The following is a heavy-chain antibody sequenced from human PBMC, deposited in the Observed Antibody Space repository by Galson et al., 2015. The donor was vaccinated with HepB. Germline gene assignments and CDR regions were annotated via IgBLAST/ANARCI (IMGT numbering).Heavy chain of an antibody. J-gene: IGHJ6*03. CDR2: SYHSGNT. CDR1: GGSVSGNF. CDR3: AREVGYCSGLRCNRADSYYYYMDV. Sequence: SETLSLTCTVFGGSVSGNFWSWIRQPPGKGLEWIGYSYHSGNTNYNPSLNSRVTISVDTSKNQFSLRLSSVTAADAAVYYCAREVGYCSGLRCNRADSYYYYMDVWGKGTTVTVSS. D-gene: IGHD2-15*01. V-gene: IGHV4-59*02.